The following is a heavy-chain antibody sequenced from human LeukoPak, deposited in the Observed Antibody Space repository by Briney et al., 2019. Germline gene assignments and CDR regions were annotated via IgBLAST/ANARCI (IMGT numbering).Heavy chain of an antibody. CDR2: INPNSGYT. D-gene: IGHD3-22*01. J-gene: IGHJ1*01. V-gene: IGHV1-2*02. CDR3: ARYRNYYDSSGYYYVEYFQH. CDR1: GYTFTGYY. Sequence: GSSVKVSCKASGYTFTGYYMHWVRQAPGQGLEWMGLINPNSGYTNYAQKFQGRVTMTRDTSISTAYMELSRLRSDDTAVYYCARYRNYYDSSGYYYVEYFQHWGQGTLVTVSS.